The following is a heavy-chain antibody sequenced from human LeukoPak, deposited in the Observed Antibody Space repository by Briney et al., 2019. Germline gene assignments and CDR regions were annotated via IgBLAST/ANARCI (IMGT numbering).Heavy chain of an antibody. D-gene: IGHD3-22*01. V-gene: IGHV1-8*03. J-gene: IGHJ4*02. Sequence: ASVKVSCKASGYTFTSYDINWVRQATGQGLEWMGWMNPNSGNTGYAQKFQGRVTITRNTSISTAYMELSSLRSEDTAVYYCARTKRNTYYYDSSGYSASYYFDYWGQGTLVTVSS. CDR3: ARTKRNTYYYDSSGYSASYYFDY. CDR2: MNPNSGNT. CDR1: GYTFTSYD.